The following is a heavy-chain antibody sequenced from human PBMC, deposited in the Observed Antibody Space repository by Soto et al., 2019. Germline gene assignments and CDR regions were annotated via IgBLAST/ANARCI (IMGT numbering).Heavy chain of an antibody. CDR2: ISWNSGSI. D-gene: IGHD2-2*01. CDR3: AKSRHCSSTSCLHAFDI. Sequence: SLKISCAASGFTFDDYAMHWVRQAPGKGLEWVSGISWNSGSIGYADSVKGRFTISRDNAKNSLYLQMNSLRAEDTALYYCAKSRHCSSTSCLHAFDIWGQGTMVTVSS. CDR1: GFTFDDYA. J-gene: IGHJ3*02. V-gene: IGHV3-9*01.